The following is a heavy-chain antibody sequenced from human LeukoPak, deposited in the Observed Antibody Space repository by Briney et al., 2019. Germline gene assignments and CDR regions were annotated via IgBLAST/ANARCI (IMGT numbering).Heavy chain of an antibody. CDR1: GYTFTSYD. Sequence: ASVKVSCKASGYTFTSYDVNWVRQATGQGLEWMGWMSPNSGNTGYAQKFQGRVTMTTNTSISTAYMELSSLRSEDTAVYYCARSMVRGVDAFDIWGQGTMVTVPS. J-gene: IGHJ3*02. CDR3: ARSMVRGVDAFDI. V-gene: IGHV1-8*01. CDR2: MSPNSGNT. D-gene: IGHD3-10*01.